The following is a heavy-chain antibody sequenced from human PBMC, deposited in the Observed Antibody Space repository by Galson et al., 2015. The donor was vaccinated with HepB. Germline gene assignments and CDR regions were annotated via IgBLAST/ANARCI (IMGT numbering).Heavy chain of an antibody. D-gene: IGHD2-21*01. CDR1: GFTFGDYA. V-gene: IGHV3-49*03. CDR3: TSGDLAYCGGDCYPNDAFDI. Sequence: SLRLSCAASGFTFGDYAMSWFRQAPGKGLEWVGFIRSKAYGGTTEYAASVKGRFTISRDDSKSIAYLQMNSLKTEDTAVYYCTSGDLAYCGGDCYPNDAFDIWGQGTMVTVSS. CDR2: IRSKAYGGTT. J-gene: IGHJ3*02.